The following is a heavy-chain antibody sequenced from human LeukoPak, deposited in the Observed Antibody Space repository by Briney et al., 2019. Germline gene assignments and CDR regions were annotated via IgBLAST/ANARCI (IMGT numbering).Heavy chain of an antibody. CDR3: ARSHQRVGIEDY. V-gene: IGHV4-31*03. J-gene: IGHJ4*02. D-gene: IGHD1-26*01. Sequence: SETLSLTRTVSGGSISSGGYYWSWIRQHPGKGLEWIGYIYYSGSTYYNPSLKSRVTISVDTSKNQFSLKLSSVTAADTAVYYCARSHQRVGIEDYWGQGTLVTVSS. CDR1: GGSISSGGYY. CDR2: IYYSGST.